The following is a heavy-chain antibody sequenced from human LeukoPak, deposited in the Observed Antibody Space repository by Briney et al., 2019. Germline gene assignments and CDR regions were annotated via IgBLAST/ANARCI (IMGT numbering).Heavy chain of an antibody. J-gene: IGHJ6*02. CDR3: ARLGNGNPYYYGMDV. CDR1: GYSFTNYW. Sequence: GESLKISCKGSGYSFTNYWIVWVRQMPGKGLEWMGIIYPGDSDTRYSPSFQGQVTISADKSMSTAYLQWSSLKASDTAMYYCARLGNGNPYYYGMDVWGQGTTVTVSS. V-gene: IGHV5-51*01. CDR2: IYPGDSDT. D-gene: IGHD1-1*01.